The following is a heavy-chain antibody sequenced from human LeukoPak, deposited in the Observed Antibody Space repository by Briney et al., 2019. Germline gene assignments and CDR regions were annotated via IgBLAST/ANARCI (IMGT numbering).Heavy chain of an antibody. J-gene: IGHJ5*02. V-gene: IGHV1-2*02. D-gene: IGHD3-9*01. CDR3: ARDRYDILTGPPGWFDP. CDR1: GYTFTGYY. Sequence: ASVKVSCKASGYTFTGYYMHWVRQAPGQGLEWMGWINPNSGGTNYAQKFQGRVTMTRDTSTSTVYMELSSLRSEDTAVYYCARDRYDILTGPPGWFDPWGQGTLVTVSS. CDR2: INPNSGGT.